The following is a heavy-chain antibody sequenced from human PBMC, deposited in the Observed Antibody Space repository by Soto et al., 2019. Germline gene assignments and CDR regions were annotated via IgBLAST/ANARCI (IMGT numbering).Heavy chain of an antibody. CDR1: GFTFSSYG. CDR2: IWYDGSNK. J-gene: IGHJ4*02. CDR3: ARDPGSSSWPPDY. D-gene: IGHD6-13*01. Sequence: GGSLRLSCAASGFTFSSYGMHWVRQAPGKGLEWVAVIWYDGSNKYYADSVKGRFTLSRDNSKNTLYLQMNSLRAEDTAVYYCARDPGSSSWPPDYWGQGTLVTVSS. V-gene: IGHV3-33*01.